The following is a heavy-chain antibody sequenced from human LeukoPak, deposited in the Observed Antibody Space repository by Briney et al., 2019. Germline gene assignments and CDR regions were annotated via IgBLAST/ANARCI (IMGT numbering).Heavy chain of an antibody. J-gene: IGHJ4*02. D-gene: IGHD2-2*01. CDR3: ARDLGYCSSTSCYGFDY. CDR2: ISYDGSNK. Sequence: GGSLRLSCAASGFTFSSYAMHWVRQAPGKGLEWVAVISYDGSNKYYADSVKGRFTISRDNSKNTLYLQMNSLRAEDTAVYYCARDLGYCSSTSCYGFDYWGQGTLVTVSS. CDR1: GFTFSSYA. V-gene: IGHV3-30-3*01.